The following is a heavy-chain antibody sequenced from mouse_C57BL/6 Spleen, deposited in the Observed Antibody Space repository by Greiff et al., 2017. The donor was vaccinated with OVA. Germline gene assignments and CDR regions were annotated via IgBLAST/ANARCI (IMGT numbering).Heavy chain of an antibody. D-gene: IGHD2-4*01. CDR1: GFNIQNTY. V-gene: IGHV14-3*01. CDR3: AFYYDYDGWYFDV. Sequence: EVQLQQSVAELVRPGASVKLSCTASGFNIQNTYMHWVKQRPEQGLEWIGRIDPANGNTTYAPKFQGKAPITADPSSNTAYLQLSSRTSEDTAIYYCAFYYDYDGWYFDVWGTGTTVTVSS. CDR2: IDPANGNT. J-gene: IGHJ1*03.